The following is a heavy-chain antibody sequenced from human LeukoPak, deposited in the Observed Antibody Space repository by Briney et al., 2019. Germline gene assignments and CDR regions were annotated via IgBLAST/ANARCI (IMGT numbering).Heavy chain of an antibody. CDR1: SRSFSGYY. CDR2: INHTGST. V-gene: IGHV4-34*01. Sequence: SETLSLTCAVYSRSFSGYYWSWIRQPPGKGLEWIGEINHTGSTNYNPSLKSRVTISVDTSKNQFSLKLSSVTAADTAVYYCARGLGYCSSTSCKRYYYYMHVWGKGTTVTVSS. CDR3: ARGLGYCSSTSCKRYYYYMHV. J-gene: IGHJ6*03. D-gene: IGHD2-2*01.